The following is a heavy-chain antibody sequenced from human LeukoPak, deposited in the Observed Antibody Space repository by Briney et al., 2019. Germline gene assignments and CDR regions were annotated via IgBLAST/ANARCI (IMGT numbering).Heavy chain of an antibody. V-gene: IGHV3-48*01. CDR2: ISSNGSTT. J-gene: IGHJ4*02. Sequence: GGSLRLSCAASGFTFNTFSMNWVRQAPGKGLEWVAYISSNGSTTYYADSMKGRFTISRDNAKNLLYLQMDNLRAEYTAVYYCARDGFCDFWGQGTLVTVSS. D-gene: IGHD3-3*01. CDR1: GFTFNTFS. CDR3: ARDGFCDF.